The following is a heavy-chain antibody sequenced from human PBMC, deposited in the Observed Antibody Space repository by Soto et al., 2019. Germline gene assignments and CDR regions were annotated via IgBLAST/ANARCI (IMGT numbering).Heavy chain of an antibody. CDR1: GYTFTSYY. Sequence: GPSVKVSCKASGYTFTSYYMNWVRQAPGQGLEWMGWISAYNGNTNYAQKLQGRVTMTTDTSTSTAYMELRSLRSDDTAVYYCARGPSMIVVVDSDYFDYWGQGTLVTVSS. D-gene: IGHD3-22*01. CDR2: ISAYNGNT. V-gene: IGHV1-18*04. CDR3: ARGPSMIVVVDSDYFDY. J-gene: IGHJ4*02.